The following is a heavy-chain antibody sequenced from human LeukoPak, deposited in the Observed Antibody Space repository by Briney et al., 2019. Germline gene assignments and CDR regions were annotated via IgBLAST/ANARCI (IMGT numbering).Heavy chain of an antibody. J-gene: IGHJ3*02. Sequence: PSQTLSLTCAISGDSVSSNNGVAWNWIRQSPSRGLEWLGRTYYRSTWYNDYAVSVKSRITISPDTSKNQFSLQLNSLTPEDTAVYYCARGRNSAFDIWGQGTMVTVSS. CDR3: ARGRNSAFDI. CDR1: GDSVSSNNGVA. CDR2: TYYRSTWYN. V-gene: IGHV6-1*01. D-gene: IGHD1-14*01.